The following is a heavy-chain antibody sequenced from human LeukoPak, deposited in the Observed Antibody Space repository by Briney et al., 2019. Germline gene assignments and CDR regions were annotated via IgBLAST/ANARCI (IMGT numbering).Heavy chain of an antibody. D-gene: IGHD3-10*01. Sequence: GGSLRLSCAASGFTFSSYWMSWFRQAPGKGLEWVAIIKQDGSEKYYVDSVKGRFTISRDNAKNSLYLQMNSLRAEDTAVYYCAGTYGSGSYPLYPDYWGQGTLVTVSS. J-gene: IGHJ4*02. CDR1: GFTFSSYW. V-gene: IGHV3-7*03. CDR3: AGTYGSGSYPLYPDY. CDR2: IKQDGSEK.